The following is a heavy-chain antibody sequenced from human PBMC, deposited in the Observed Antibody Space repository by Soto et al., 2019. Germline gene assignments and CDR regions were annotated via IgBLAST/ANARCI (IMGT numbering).Heavy chain of an antibody. V-gene: IGHV4-31*03. D-gene: IGHD5-12*01. CDR2: IYYSGST. CDR1: GGSISSVGYY. J-gene: IGHJ5*02. CDR3: AREEGGCYDHRWFDP. Sequence: QVQLQESGPGLVKPSQTLSLTCTVSGGSISSVGYYWSWIRQHPGKGLEWIGYIYYSGSTYYNPSLRSRVTISVDTSKNQCSLKRSSVTAADTAVYYCAREEGGCYDHRWFDPWGQGTLGTVSS.